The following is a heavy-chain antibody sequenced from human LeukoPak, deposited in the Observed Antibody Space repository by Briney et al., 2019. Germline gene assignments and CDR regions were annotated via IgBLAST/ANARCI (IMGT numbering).Heavy chain of an antibody. CDR2: TYYRSKWNN. V-gene: IGHV6-1*01. CDR3: ARGFLAAGGFDY. J-gene: IGHJ4*02. CDR1: RDSVSSNSAG. D-gene: IGHD2-15*01. Sequence: SQTLSLTCAVSRDSVSSNSAGWNWVGQSPSRGLEWLGRTYYRSKWNNDYAVSVKSRITINPDTSKNQFSLQLNSVTPEDSAVYYCARGFLAAGGFDYWGQGSLVTVSS.